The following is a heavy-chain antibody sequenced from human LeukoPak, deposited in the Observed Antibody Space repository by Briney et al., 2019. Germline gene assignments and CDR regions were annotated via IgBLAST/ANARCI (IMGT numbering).Heavy chain of an antibody. CDR1: GFTFSDYS. V-gene: IGHV3-48*01. CDR3: SRRFDC. CDR2: IDGSGDTI. J-gene: IGHJ4*02. Sequence: GESLRLSCAASGFTFSDYSMNWVRHAPGKGLEWVSYIDGSGDTIYYADSVKGRFTISRDNAKNSLDLQMNSLRAEDTAVYYCSRRFDCWGQGTLVTVSS.